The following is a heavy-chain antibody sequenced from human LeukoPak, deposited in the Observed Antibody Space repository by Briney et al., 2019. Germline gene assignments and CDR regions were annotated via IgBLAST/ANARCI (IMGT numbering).Heavy chain of an antibody. CDR1: GFTFSSYA. CDR2: ISGSGGST. V-gene: IGHV3-23*01. CDR3: AKVYRSYGLLSEFDY. Sequence: QTGGSLRLSCAASGFTFSSYAMSWVRQAPGKGLEWVSAISGSGGSTYYADSVKGQFTISRDNSKNTLYLQMNSLRAEDTAVYYCAKVYRSYGLLSEFDYWGQGTLVTVSS. D-gene: IGHD5-18*01. J-gene: IGHJ4*02.